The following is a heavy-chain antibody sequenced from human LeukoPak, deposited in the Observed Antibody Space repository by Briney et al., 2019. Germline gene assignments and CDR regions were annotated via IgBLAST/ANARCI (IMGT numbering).Heavy chain of an antibody. D-gene: IGHD6-19*01. J-gene: IGHJ4*02. V-gene: IGHV3-9*01. CDR1: GFIFNNYA. CDR3: AKDNRRHYTSGPNPDSLH. Sequence: PGGSLRLPCPGPGFIFNNYAMHRVRQPPAKGLEYVPAINRKSGGIDYADSVKGRFTISRDKAKNSLYLQMNSLRVEDTAFYYCAKDNRRHYTSGPNPDSLHWGQGALVTVSS. CDR2: INRKSGGI.